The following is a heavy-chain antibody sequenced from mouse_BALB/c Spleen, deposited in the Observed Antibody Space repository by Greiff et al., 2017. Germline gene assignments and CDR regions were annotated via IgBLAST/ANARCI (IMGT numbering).Heavy chain of an antibody. CDR1: GFTFSSYT. V-gene: IGHV5-9*03. CDR3: ARYNRITTATSFDY. D-gene: IGHD1-2*01. CDR2: ISSGGGNT. J-gene: IGHJ2*01. Sequence: EVKLVESGGGLVKPGGSLKLSCAASGFTFSSYTMSWVRQTPEKRLEWVATISSGGGNTYYPDSVKGRFTISRDNAKNNLYLQMSSLRSEDTALYYCARYNRITTATSFDYWGQGTTLTVSS.